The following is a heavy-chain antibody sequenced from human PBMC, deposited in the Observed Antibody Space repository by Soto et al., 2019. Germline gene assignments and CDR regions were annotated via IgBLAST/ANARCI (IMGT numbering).Heavy chain of an antibody. CDR3: ARDPKRGDTAMVTGDY. V-gene: IGHV3-30-3*01. CDR1: GFTFSSYA. Sequence: QVQLVESGGGVVQPGRSLRLSCAASGFTFSSYAMQWVRQAPGKGLEWVAVISYDGSNKYYADSVKGRFTISRDNSKNTLYLQMNSLRAEDTAVYYCARDPKRGDTAMVTGDYWGQGTLVTVSS. J-gene: IGHJ4*02. D-gene: IGHD5-18*01. CDR2: ISYDGSNK.